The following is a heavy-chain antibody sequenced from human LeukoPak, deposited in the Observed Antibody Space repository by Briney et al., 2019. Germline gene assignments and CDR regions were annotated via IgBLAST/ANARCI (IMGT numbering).Heavy chain of an antibody. CDR1: GGSISSYY. CDR2: IYYSGST. D-gene: IGHD3-10*01. J-gene: IGHJ4*02. CDR3: ASNYGSGSYLLGY. V-gene: IGHV4-59*08. Sequence: SETLSLTCTVSGGSISSYYWSWIRQPPGKGLEWIGYIYYSGSTNYNPSLKSRVTISVDTSKNQFSLKLSSVTAADTAVYYCASNYGSGSYLLGYWGQGTLVTVSS.